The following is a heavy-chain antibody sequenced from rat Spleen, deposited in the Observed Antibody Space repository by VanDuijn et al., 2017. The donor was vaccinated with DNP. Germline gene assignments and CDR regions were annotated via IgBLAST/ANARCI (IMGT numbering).Heavy chain of an antibody. CDR2: ISYSGST. Sequence: EVQFQESGPGLVKSSQSLSLTCSVTGYSITSNYWAWIRKFPGNKMEWMGYISYSGSTSYNPSLKSRVSITRDTSKNQFFLHFNSVTTEDTATYCCTRGLRRVYWYFDFWGPGTMVTVSS. CDR1: GYSITSNY. V-gene: IGHV3-1*01. J-gene: IGHJ1*01. CDR3: TRGLRRVYWYFDF. D-gene: IGHD1-11*01.